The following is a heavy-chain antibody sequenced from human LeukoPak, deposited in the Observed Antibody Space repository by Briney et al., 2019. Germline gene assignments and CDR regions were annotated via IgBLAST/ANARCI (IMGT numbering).Heavy chain of an antibody. Sequence: SETLSLTCTVSGGSISSGGYYWSWIRQPPGKGLEWIGYIYHSGSTYYNPSLKSRVTISVDTSKNQFSLKLSSVTAADTAVYYCASAKYDFWSGYSPPFDYWDQGTLVTVSS. D-gene: IGHD3-3*01. CDR3: ASAKYDFWSGYSPPFDY. J-gene: IGHJ4*02. CDR1: GGSISSGGYY. V-gene: IGHV4-30-2*01. CDR2: IYHSGST.